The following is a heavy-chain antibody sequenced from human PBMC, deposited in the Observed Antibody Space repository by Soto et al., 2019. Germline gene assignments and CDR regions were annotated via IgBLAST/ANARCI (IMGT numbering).Heavy chain of an antibody. V-gene: IGHV4-4*02. CDR2: IYHSGST. CDR3: ASRITMVRGVRGDWFDP. J-gene: IGHJ5*02. D-gene: IGHD3-10*01. CDR1: GGSVSSSNW. Sequence: SETLSLTCAVSGGSVSSSNWWSWVRQPPGKGLEWIGEIYHSGSTNYNPSLKSRVTISVDKSKNQFSLKLSSVTAADTAVYYCASRITMVRGVRGDWFDPWGQGTLVTVSS.